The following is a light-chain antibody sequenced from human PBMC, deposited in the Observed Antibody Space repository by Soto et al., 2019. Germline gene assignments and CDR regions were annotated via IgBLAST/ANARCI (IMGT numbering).Light chain of an antibody. CDR2: KDN. V-gene: IGLV1-47*01. J-gene: IGLJ3*02. Sequence: QSVLTQPPSASGTPGQKVTISCSWSSSNIGSNFVYWYQQLPGTAPKLLIYKDNQRPSGVPDRFSGSKSGTSVSLAISGLRPEDEADYYCSVWEDNVDGWVFGGGTQLTVL. CDR1: SSNIGSNF. CDR3: SVWEDNVDGWV.